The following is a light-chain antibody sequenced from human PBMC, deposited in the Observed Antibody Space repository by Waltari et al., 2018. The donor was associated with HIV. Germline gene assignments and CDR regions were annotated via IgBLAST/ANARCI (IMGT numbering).Light chain of an antibody. CDR2: DNN. V-gene: IGLV1-51*01. Sequence: QSVLTQPPSVAAAPGQTVSISCPGFSPTIGNNFLSWYHQLPGKAPKLLIFDNNKRPSGIPDRVSASKSGTSATLAITGLQTGDEGDYYCGTWDNSLKTVVFGGGTKVTVL. CDR3: GTWDNSLKTVV. CDR1: SPTIGNNF. J-gene: IGLJ2*01.